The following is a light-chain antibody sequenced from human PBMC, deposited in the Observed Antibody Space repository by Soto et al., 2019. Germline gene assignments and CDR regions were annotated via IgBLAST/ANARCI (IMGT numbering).Light chain of an antibody. J-gene: IGLJ1*01. CDR3: SSYTSSSIDYV. V-gene: IGLV2-14*01. CDR1: SSDVGVYNY. Sequence: QSVLTQPASVSGSPGQSITISCTGTSSDVGVYNYVSWYQQHPGKAPKLMIYEVSNRPSGVSNRFSGSKSGNTASLTISGFQAEDEADYYCSSYTSSSIDYVFGTGTKLTVL. CDR2: EVS.